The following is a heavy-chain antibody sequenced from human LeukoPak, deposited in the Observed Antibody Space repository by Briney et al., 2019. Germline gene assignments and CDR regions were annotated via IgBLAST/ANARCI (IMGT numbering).Heavy chain of an antibody. CDR3: AVSRDFWSGYYGY. Sequence: GGSLRLSCAASGFTFSSYAMNWVRQAPGKGLEWVSVISGSGGNTYYADSVKGRFTISRDNSKNTLYLQMNSLRAEDTAVYYCAVSRDFWSGYYGYWGQGTLVTVSS. V-gene: IGHV3-23*01. J-gene: IGHJ4*02. CDR2: ISGSGGNT. CDR1: GFTFSSYA. D-gene: IGHD3-3*01.